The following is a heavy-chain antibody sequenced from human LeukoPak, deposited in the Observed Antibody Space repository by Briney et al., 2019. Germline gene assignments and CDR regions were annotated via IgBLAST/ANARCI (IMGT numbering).Heavy chain of an antibody. V-gene: IGHV1-69*04. D-gene: IGHD1-26*01. CDR3: ARNGDREQPYYFDY. J-gene: IGHJ4*02. Sequence: GASVKVSCKASGDTFSSYAISWVRQAPGQGLEWMGRIIPILGIANYAQKFQGRVTITADKSTSTAYMELSSLRSEDTAVYYCARNGDREQPYYFDYWGQGTLVTVSS. CDR2: IIPILGIA. CDR1: GDTFSSYA.